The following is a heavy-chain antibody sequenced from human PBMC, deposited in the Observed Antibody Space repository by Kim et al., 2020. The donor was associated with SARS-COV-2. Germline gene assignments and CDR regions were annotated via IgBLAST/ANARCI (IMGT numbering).Heavy chain of an antibody. J-gene: IGHJ6*02. CDR3: AKDIGLRSYFYYYGMDV. CDR1: GFTFGDHA. Sequence: GGSLRLSCAASGFTFGDHAMHWVRLLPGKGLEWVSGISWNGGSIGYADSVKGRFTISRDNAKKSLYLEIDNLRPEDTALYFCAKDIGLRSYFYYYGMDVWGQGTTVTVSS. V-gene: IGHV3-9*01. CDR2: ISWNGGSI. D-gene: IGHD2-15*01.